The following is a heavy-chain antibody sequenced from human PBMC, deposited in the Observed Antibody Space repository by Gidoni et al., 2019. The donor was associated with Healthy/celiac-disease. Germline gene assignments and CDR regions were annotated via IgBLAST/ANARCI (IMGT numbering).Heavy chain of an antibody. D-gene: IGHD3-3*01. V-gene: IGHV1-2*02. CDR3: ARDFWSGRINWFDP. J-gene: IGHJ5*02. CDR1: GYTFTGYY. CDR2: INPNSGGT. Sequence: QVQLVQSGSEVKKPGASVKVSCKASGYTFTGYYMHWVRQAPGQGLEWMGWINPNSGGTNYAQKFQGRVTMTRDTSVSTAYMELSRLRSDDTAVYYCARDFWSGRINWFDPWGQGTLVTVSS.